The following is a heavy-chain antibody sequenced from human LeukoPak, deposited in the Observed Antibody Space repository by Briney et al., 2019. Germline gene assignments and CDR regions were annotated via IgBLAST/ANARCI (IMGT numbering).Heavy chain of an antibody. CDR2: IYYSGST. CDR3: ASLPVQLLLTPPFDY. D-gene: IGHD2-2*01. J-gene: IGHJ4*02. V-gene: IGHV4-39*01. CDR1: GGSISSSSYY. Sequence: SETLSLTCTVSGGSISSSSYYWGWIRQPPGKGLEWIGSIYYSGSTYYNPSLKSRVTISVDTSKNQFSLKLSSVTAADTAVYYCASLPVQLLLTPPFDYWGQGTLVTVSS.